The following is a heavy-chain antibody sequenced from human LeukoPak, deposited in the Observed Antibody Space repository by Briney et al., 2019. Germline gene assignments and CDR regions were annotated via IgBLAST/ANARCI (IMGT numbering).Heavy chain of an antibody. Sequence: SETLSLICTVSGGSITGSHWSWLRQSAGKGLEWIGRIYSSGTTNYNPSLKSRVTMSLDTSKNQFPLRLSSVTAADTAVYYCARGAYSFDYWGQGTLVTVSS. V-gene: IGHV4-4*07. CDR1: GGSITGSH. CDR2: IYSSGTT. J-gene: IGHJ4*02. CDR3: ARGAYSFDY.